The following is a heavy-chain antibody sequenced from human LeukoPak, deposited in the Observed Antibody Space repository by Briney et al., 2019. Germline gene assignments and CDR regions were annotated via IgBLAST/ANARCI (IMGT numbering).Heavy chain of an antibody. J-gene: IGHJ6*03. Sequence: GGSLRLSCAASGFTFSDYYMTWIRKPPGKGLEWISHISSSGTTRYYADSVKGRFTISRDNAKNSLYLQMNSLRAEDTAVYYCARDGDIAGDHNYYMDVWGKGTTVTVSS. CDR3: ARDGDIAGDHNYYMDV. CDR1: GFTFSDYY. V-gene: IGHV3-11*01. CDR2: ISSSGTTR. D-gene: IGHD5-12*01.